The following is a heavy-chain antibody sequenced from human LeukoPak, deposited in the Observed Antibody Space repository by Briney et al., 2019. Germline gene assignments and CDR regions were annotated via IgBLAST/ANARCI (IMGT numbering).Heavy chain of an antibody. CDR3: ARGRLRWDAFDV. D-gene: IGHD4-23*01. CDR2: LNPSDGST. Sequence: ASVKVSCKASGGTFSSYAISWVQQAPGQGLEWMGILNPSDGSTTYAQKFQGRVTMTRETSPSTVYMELSSLRSEDTAVYYCARGRLRWDAFDVWGQGTMVTVSS. J-gene: IGHJ3*01. CDR1: GGTFSSYA. V-gene: IGHV1-46*01.